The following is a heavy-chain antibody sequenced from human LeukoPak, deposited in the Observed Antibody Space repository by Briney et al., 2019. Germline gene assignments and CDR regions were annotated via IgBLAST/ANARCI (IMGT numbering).Heavy chain of an antibody. CDR1: GFTFSSYA. CDR2: IYYSGST. V-gene: IGHV4-39*07. CDR3: AREPKPTNYYFDY. D-gene: IGHD1-1*01. Sequence: GSLRLSCAASGFTFSSYAMSWIRQTPGKGLEWIGSIYYSGSTYRKPFLKSRVTISVDTSKNQFSLKLSSVTAADTAVYYCAREPKPTNYYFDYWGQGTLVTVSS. J-gene: IGHJ4*02.